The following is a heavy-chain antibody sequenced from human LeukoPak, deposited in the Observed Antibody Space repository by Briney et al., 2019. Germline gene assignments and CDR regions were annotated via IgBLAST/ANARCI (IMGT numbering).Heavy chain of an antibody. J-gene: IGHJ3*02. D-gene: IGHD3-9*01. V-gene: IGHV3-73*01. CDR2: IRSKAKNYVT. CDR1: GFSFSGSA. CDR3: SRHYDILTGYYSEVLDI. Sequence: GGSLRLSCAAYGFSFSGSAMHWVRQAPGKGLEWVGRIRSKAKNYVTAYVASVKGRFTISRDDSKNTAYLQMNSLKTEDTAVYYCSRHYDILTGYYSEVLDIWGQGTMVTVSP.